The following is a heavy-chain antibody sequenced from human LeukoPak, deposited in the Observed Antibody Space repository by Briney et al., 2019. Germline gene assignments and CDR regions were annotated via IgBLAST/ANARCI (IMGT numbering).Heavy chain of an antibody. V-gene: IGHV1-24*01. D-gene: IGHD3-22*01. J-gene: IGHJ4*02. CDR1: GYTLTELS. CDR3: ATPQYYYDSSGKLTSPYDY. Sequence: ASVKVSCKVSGYTLTELSMNWVRQAPGKGLEWMGGFDPEDGETIYAQKFQGRVTMTEDTSTDTAYMELSSLRSEDTAVYYCATPQYYYDSSGKLTSPYDYWGQGTLVTVSS. CDR2: FDPEDGET.